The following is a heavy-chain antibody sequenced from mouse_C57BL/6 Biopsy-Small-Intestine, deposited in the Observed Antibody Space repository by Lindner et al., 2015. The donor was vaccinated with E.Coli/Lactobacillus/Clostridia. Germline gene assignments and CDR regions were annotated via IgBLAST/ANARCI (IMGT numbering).Heavy chain of an antibody. V-gene: IGHV1-7*01. CDR3: ARHSIYFGSSSFDY. CDR1: GYTFTTFW. Sequence: VQLQESGAELAKPGASVKLSCKASGYTFTTFWVHWVKQRPGQGLEWIGYINPSSGYTVYNQKFKDKATLTADKSSTTVYMQLNSLTYEDSAVYHCARHSIYFGSSSFDYWGQGTTLTVSS. D-gene: IGHD1-1*01. J-gene: IGHJ2*01. CDR2: INPSSGYT.